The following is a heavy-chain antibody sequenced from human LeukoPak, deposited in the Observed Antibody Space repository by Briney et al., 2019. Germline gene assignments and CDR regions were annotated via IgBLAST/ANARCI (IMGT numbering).Heavy chain of an antibody. Sequence: ATVKVSCKASGYTFTSYYMHWVRQAPGQGLEWMGIINPSGGSTSYAQKFQGRVTITRDGSMSTAYMELSSLRSEDTAMYYCASLRGGNSSRSAFDIWGQGTMVTVSS. CDR2: INPSGGST. V-gene: IGHV1-46*01. CDR3: ASLRGGNSSRSAFDI. J-gene: IGHJ3*02. D-gene: IGHD4-23*01. CDR1: GYTFTSYY.